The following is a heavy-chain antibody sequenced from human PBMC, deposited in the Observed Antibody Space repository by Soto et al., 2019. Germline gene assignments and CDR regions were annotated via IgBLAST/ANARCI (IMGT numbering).Heavy chain of an antibody. V-gene: IGHV1-69*01. Sequence: QVQLVQSGAEMKKPGSSVRVSCRSSGGSFTNYFIGWVRQAPGHGPEWMGGIIPMLGTPQYAQKFQDRVTITADESTSTAFLHLHSLRFEDTAIYYCARQYSTAYFDYWGQGTLVTVSS. CDR2: IIPMLGTP. D-gene: IGHD2-21*01. CDR1: GGSFTNYF. J-gene: IGHJ4*02. CDR3: ARQYSTAYFDY.